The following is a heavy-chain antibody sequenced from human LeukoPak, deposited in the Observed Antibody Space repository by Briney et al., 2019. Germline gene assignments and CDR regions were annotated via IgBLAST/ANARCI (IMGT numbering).Heavy chain of an antibody. J-gene: IGHJ4*02. CDR3: ARDAVDTAMAPPYYFDY. CDR2: IKQDGSEK. D-gene: IGHD5-18*01. CDR1: GFTFSSYW. V-gene: IGHV3-7*01. Sequence: GGSLRLSCAASGFTFSSYWMSWVRQAPGKGLEWVANIKQDGSEKYYVDSVKGRFTISRDNAKNSLYLQMNSLRAEDTAVYYCARDAVDTAMAPPYYFDYWGQGTLVTVSS.